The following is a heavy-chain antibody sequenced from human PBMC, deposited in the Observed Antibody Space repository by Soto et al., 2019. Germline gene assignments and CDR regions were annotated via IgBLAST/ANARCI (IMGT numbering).Heavy chain of an antibody. CDR1: GGSISSGGYY. CDR3: ARLNIVVVPAGNWFDP. V-gene: IGHV4-31*03. Sequence: PSETLSLTCTVSGGSISSGGYYWSWIRQHPGKGLEWIGYIYYSGSTYYNPSLKSRVTISVDTSKNQFSLKLSSVTAADTAVYYCARLNIVVVPAGNWFDPWGQGTLVTVSS. D-gene: IGHD2-2*01. J-gene: IGHJ5*02. CDR2: IYYSGST.